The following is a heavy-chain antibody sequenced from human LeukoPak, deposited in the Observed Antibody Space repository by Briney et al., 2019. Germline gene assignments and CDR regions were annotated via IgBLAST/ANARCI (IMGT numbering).Heavy chain of an antibody. V-gene: IGHV1-69*13. J-gene: IGHJ6*02. CDR1: GGTFSSYA. CDR3: ATGRQWLVRRYYYYGMDV. Sequence: ASVKVSCKASGGTFSSYAISWVRQAPGQGLEWMGGIIPIFGTANYAQKFQGRVTITADESTSTAYMELSSLRSEDTAVYYCATGRQWLVRRYYYYGMDVWGQGTTVTVSS. CDR2: IIPIFGTA. D-gene: IGHD6-19*01.